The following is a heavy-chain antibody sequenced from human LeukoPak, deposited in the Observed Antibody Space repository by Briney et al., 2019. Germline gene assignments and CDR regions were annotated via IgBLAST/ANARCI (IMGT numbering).Heavy chain of an antibody. D-gene: IGHD4-17*01. CDR2: ISGSGGST. V-gene: IGHV3-23*01. CDR3: AKDLGRATVTRDH. Sequence: GGSLRLSCAASGFTFSSYAMSWVRQAPGKGLEWVSAISGSGGSTYYADSVKGRFTISRDNSKSTLYLQMNSLRAEDTAVYYCAKDLGRATVTRDHWGQGTLVTVSS. CDR1: GFTFSSYA. J-gene: IGHJ4*02.